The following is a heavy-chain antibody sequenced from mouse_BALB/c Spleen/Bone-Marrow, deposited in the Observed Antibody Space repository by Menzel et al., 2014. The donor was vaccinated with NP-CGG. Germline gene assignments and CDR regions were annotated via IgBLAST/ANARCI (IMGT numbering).Heavy chain of an antibody. J-gene: IGHJ4*01. CDR1: GYTFTSYW. Sequence: VQLKESGTVLARPGASVKMSCKASGYTFTSYWMHWVKQRPGQGLERIGAIYPGNSDTSYNQKFKGKAKLTAVTSTSTAYMELSSLTNEDSAVYYCTRYPYYYGSRNYYAMDYWGQGTSVTVSS. V-gene: IGHV1-5*01. D-gene: IGHD1-1*01. CDR2: IYPGNSDT. CDR3: TRYPYYYGSRNYYAMDY.